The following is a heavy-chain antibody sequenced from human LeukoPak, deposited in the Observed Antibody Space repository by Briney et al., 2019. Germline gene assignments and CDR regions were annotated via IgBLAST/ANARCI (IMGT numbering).Heavy chain of an antibody. J-gene: IGHJ4*02. CDR1: SGSISSYY. D-gene: IGHD4-17*01. Sequence: SETLSLTCTVSSGSISSYYCSWIRQPPGKGLEWIGTIHYSGNTYYNPSLKSRVAISVDTSKNQFSLRLSSVTAADTAVYYCARDFGDYRVDYWGQGTLVTVSS. CDR3: ARDFGDYRVDY. CDR2: IHYSGNT. V-gene: IGHV4-59*04.